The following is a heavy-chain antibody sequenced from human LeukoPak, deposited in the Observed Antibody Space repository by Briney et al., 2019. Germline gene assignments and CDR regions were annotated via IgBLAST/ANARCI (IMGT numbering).Heavy chain of an antibody. J-gene: IGHJ5*02. CDR3: ARAWDDYYDSSGYYNWFDP. V-gene: IGHV7-4-1*02. CDR1: GYTFTSYA. CDR2: INTNTGNP. Sequence: RASVKVSCKASGYTFTSYAMNWVRQAPGQGLEWMGWINTNTGNPTYAQGFTGRFVFSLDTSVSTAYLQFSSLKAEDTAVYYCARAWDDYYDSSGYYNWFDPWGQGTLVTVSS. D-gene: IGHD3-22*01.